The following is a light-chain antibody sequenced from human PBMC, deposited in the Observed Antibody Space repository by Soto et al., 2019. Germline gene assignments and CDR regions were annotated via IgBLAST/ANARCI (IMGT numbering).Light chain of an antibody. Sequence: EIVLTQSPGTLSLSPGDRATLSCRASQSVSRSYLGWYQQKPGQAPRLLIYDASNRATGIPARFSGSGSGTDFTLTISSLEPEDFAVYYCQQRSNWPPIFGQGTRLEIK. CDR3: QQRSNWPPI. V-gene: IGKV3-11*01. J-gene: IGKJ5*01. CDR2: DAS. CDR1: QSVSRSY.